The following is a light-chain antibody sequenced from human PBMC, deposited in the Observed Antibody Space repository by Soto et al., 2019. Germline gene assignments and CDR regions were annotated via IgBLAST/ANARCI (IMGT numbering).Light chain of an antibody. CDR1: SSDVGGYNY. V-gene: IGLV2-14*01. J-gene: IGLJ1*01. CDR3: SSYTGSSTPLYV. CDR2: DVR. Sequence: QSALTQTASVSGSPGQSITISCSGTSSDVGGYNYVSWYQQYPGKAPKLMIYDVRNRPSGVSNRFSGSKSSNTASLTISGLQAEDEADYYCSSYTGSSTPLYVFGTGTKLTVL.